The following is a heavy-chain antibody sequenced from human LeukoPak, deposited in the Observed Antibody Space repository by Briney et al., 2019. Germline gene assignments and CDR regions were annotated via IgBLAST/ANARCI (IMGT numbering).Heavy chain of an antibody. Sequence: SSETLSLTCAVYDKSFSGYYWSWIRQPPGKGLEWIGEINHSGNTNYNPSLKSRVTVSVDTSKNQFSLKMIFVTAADTAIYYCARGRVAATSVTSYWGQGTLVTVSS. CDR3: ARGRVAATSVTSY. CDR1: DKSFSGYY. D-gene: IGHD2-15*01. CDR2: INHSGNT. J-gene: IGHJ4*02. V-gene: IGHV4-34*01.